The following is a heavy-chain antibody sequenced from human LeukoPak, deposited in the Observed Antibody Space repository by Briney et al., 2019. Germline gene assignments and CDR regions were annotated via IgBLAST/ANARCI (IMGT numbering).Heavy chain of an antibody. Sequence: SETLSLTCTVSGGSISSYYWSWIRQPPEKGLEWIGYIYYSGSTNYNPSLKSRVTISVDTSKNQFSLKLSSVTAADTAVYYCARENTARAFDIWGQGTMVTVSS. CDR2: IYYSGST. D-gene: IGHD5-18*01. CDR3: ARENTARAFDI. V-gene: IGHV4-59*01. J-gene: IGHJ3*02. CDR1: GGSISSYY.